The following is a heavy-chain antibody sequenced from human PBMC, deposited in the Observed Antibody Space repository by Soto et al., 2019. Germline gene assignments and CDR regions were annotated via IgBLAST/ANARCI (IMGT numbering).Heavy chain of an antibody. D-gene: IGHD3-10*01. CDR1: GFTFSSYA. J-gene: IGHJ5*02. CDR3: AKDRGSGSYYPNWFDP. Sequence: EVQLLESGGGLGQPGGSLRLSCAASGFTFSSYAMSWVRQAPGKGLEWVSAIRGSGGSTYYADSVKGRFTISRDNSKNTLYLQMNSLRAEDTAVYYCAKDRGSGSYYPNWFDPWGQGTLVTVSS. V-gene: IGHV3-23*01. CDR2: IRGSGGST.